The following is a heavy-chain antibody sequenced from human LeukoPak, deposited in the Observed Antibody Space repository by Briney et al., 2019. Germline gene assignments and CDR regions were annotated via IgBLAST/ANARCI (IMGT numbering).Heavy chain of an antibody. CDR2: IGTAGDT. CDR1: GFTFSTYA. Sequence: PGGSLRLSCAASGFTFSTYAMHWVRQATGKGLEWVSAIGTAGDTYYPDSVKGRFTISRDNAKNSLYLQMNSLRAEDTAVYYCAELGITMIGGVWGKGTTVTISS. V-gene: IGHV3-13*01. CDR3: AELGITMIGGV. D-gene: IGHD3-10*02. J-gene: IGHJ6*04.